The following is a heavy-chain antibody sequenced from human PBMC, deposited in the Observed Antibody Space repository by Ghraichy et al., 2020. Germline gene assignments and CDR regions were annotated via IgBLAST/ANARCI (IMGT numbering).Heavy chain of an antibody. V-gene: IGHV3-33*01. D-gene: IGHD2-2*02. J-gene: IGHJ4*02. CDR3: ARGTPYTSHPFDY. CDR1: GFTFSSYG. Sequence: GGSLRLSCAASGFTFSSYGMHWVRQAPGKGLEWVAVIWYDGSNKYYADSVKGRFTISRDNSKNTLYLQMNSLRAKDTAVYYCARGTPYTSHPFDYWVQGTLVTVSS. CDR2: IWYDGSNK.